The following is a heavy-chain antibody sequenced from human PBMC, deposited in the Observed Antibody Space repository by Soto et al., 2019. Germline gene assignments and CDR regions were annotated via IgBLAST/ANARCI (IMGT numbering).Heavy chain of an antibody. V-gene: IGHV1-46*01. D-gene: IGHD6-13*01. CDR1: GYTFTSYY. CDR2: INPSGGST. Sequence: QVQLVQSGAEVKKPGASVKVSCKASGYTFTSYYMHWVRQAPGQGLEWMGIINPSGGSTSYAQKFQVRVTMTRDTSTSTVYMELSSLRSEDTAVYYCARAGEAAATQPYFDYLGQGTLVTVSS. J-gene: IGHJ4*02. CDR3: ARAGEAAATQPYFDY.